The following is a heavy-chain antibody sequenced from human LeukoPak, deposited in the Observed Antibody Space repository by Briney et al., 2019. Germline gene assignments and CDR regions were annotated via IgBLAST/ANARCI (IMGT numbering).Heavy chain of an antibody. J-gene: IGHJ4*02. Sequence: GKSVRVSCAASGFTFSSYGMHWVSQAQGKGLEWVGVILHDGSNTYYVDSVKGRFTISRDNSKNTVYLQINNLRAEDTAVYYCARDTYCTSTICYLFEYWGQGTLVTVSS. CDR2: ILHDGSNT. CDR1: GFTFSSYG. CDR3: ARDTYCTSTICYLFEY. D-gene: IGHD2-2*01. V-gene: IGHV3-33*01.